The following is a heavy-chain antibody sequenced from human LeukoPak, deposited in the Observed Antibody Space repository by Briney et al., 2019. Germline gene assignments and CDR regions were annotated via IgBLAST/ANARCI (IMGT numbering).Heavy chain of an antibody. V-gene: IGHV3-7*01. Sequence: GGSLRLSCEGSGFTFSNYRMGWVRQAPGKGLQWVANIKTDGSEKYYVDSVKGRFTISRDNAKNSLYLQMNSLRAEDTAVYYCATYSSLNRREFQYWGQGTLLTVSS. CDR2: IKTDGSEK. J-gene: IGHJ1*01. D-gene: IGHD3-22*01. CDR3: ATYSSLNRREFQY. CDR1: GFTFSNYR.